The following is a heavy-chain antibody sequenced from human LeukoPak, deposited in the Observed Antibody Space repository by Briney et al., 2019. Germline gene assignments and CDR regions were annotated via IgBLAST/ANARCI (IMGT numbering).Heavy chain of an antibody. CDR1: GGSISSYY. CDR3: ARERRSGYYEVSGFSY. V-gene: IGHV4-4*07. D-gene: IGHD3-3*01. Sequence: SETLSLTCTVSGGSISSYYWNWIRQPAGKGLEWIGRIDISGRTNYNPSLKNRVTMSVDTSKNQFSLKLSSVTAADTAVYYCARERRSGYYEVSGFSYWGQGTLVTVSA. J-gene: IGHJ4*02. CDR2: IDISGRT.